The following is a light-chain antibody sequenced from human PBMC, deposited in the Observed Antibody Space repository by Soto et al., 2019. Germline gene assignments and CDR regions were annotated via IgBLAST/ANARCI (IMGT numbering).Light chain of an antibody. CDR1: SSDVGGYNY. V-gene: IGLV2-11*01. J-gene: IGLJ2*01. CDR2: VVS. CDR3: CSYAGTDTLI. Sequence: QSVLTQPRSVSGSPGQSVTISCTGTSSDVGGYNYVSWYQQHPGKAPKVMIYVVSKRPSGVPDRFSGSKSGNTASLTISGLQAGDEADYYCCSYAGTDTLIFGGGTKLTVL.